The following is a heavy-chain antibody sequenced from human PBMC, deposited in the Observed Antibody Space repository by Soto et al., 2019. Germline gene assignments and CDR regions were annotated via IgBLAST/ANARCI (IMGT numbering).Heavy chain of an antibody. CDR1: GGSISRGDYY. CDR2: IYYSGST. Sequence: QVQLQESGPGLVKPSQTLSLTCTVSGGSISRGDYYWSWIRQPPGKGLEWIGYIYYSGSTYYNPNLKSRVTISVHTSKDQFSLKLRSVTAADTAVYYCARVGGYCSSTSCYRFDYWGQGTLVTVSS. J-gene: IGHJ4*02. D-gene: IGHD2-2*01. V-gene: IGHV4-30-4*01. CDR3: ARVGGYCSSTSCYRFDY.